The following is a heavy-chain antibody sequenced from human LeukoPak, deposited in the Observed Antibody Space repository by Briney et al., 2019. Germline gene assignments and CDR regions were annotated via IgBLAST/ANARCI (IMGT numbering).Heavy chain of an antibody. D-gene: IGHD6-19*01. CDR2: INPSGGST. CDR3: ARGRKPISAMAGTGALSYFDY. Sequence: ASVKVSCKASGYTFTSYYMHWVRQAPGQGLEWMGIINPSGGSTSYAQKFQGRVTMTRDTSTSTIYMELSRLRSEDTAVYYCARGRKPISAMAGTGALSYFDYWGQGTLVTVSS. V-gene: IGHV1-46*01. J-gene: IGHJ4*02. CDR1: GYTFTSYY.